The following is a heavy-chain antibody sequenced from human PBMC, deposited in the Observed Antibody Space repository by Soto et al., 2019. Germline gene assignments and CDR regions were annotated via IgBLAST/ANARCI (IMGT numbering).Heavy chain of an antibody. CDR2: INPNSGGT. J-gene: IGHJ6*03. Sequence: SVKASCTASVYTFTGYYSLWVRHAPGQGLEWMGWINPNSGGTNYAQKFQGWVTMTRDTSISTAYMELNRLRSDDTAVYYCARDRGAYYYYMDVWGKGTTVTVSS. V-gene: IGHV1-2*04. CDR1: VYTFTGYY. CDR3: ARDRGAYYYYMDV.